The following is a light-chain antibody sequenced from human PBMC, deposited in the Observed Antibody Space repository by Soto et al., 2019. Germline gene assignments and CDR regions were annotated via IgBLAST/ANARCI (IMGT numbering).Light chain of an antibody. Sequence: QSALTQPPSASGSPGQSVTISCTGTSSDVGYYNYVSWYQQHPGKAPKVMIYDVTKRPSGVPDRCSGSKSGNTASLTVSGLQAEDEADYYCSSYAGSNSYVFGSGTKLTVL. CDR1: SSDVGYYNY. CDR2: DVT. J-gene: IGLJ1*01. CDR3: SSYAGSNSYV. V-gene: IGLV2-8*01.